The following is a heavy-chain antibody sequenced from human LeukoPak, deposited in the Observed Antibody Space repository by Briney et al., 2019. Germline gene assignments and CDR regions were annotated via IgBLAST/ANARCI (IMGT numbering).Heavy chain of an antibody. D-gene: IGHD6-19*01. J-gene: IGHJ4*02. V-gene: IGHV3-23*01. Sequence: GGSLRLSCAASGFTFRSYAMSWVSQAPGKGREGVSAIIGSGRSTYYADSLKGRFTTSRDNAKNSLYLQMNSLRAEDTAVYYCARDPSHSSGGGYWGQGTLVTVSS. CDR2: IIGSGRST. CDR1: GFTFRSYA. CDR3: ARDPSHSSGGGY.